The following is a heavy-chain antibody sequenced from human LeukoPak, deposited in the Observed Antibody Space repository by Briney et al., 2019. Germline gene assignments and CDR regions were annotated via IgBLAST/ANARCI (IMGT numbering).Heavy chain of an antibody. V-gene: IGHV1-69*04. D-gene: IGHD5-12*01. CDR2: IIPILGIA. Sequence: ASVKVSCKASGGTFSSYAISWVRQAPGQGLEWMGRIIPILGIANYAQKFQGRVTITADKSTSTAYMELSSLRSEDTAVYYCARESRVATIYYFDYWGQGTLVTVSS. J-gene: IGHJ4*02. CDR3: ARESRVATIYYFDY. CDR1: GGTFSSYA.